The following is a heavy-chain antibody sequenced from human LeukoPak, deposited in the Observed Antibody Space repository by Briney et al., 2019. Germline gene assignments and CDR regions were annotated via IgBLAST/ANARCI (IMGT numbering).Heavy chain of an antibody. CDR1: RGSISSYY. V-gene: IGHV4-59*01. CDR3: ARGGSSSSPNHFDY. D-gene: IGHD6-13*01. Sequence: PSETLSLTCTVSRGSISSYYWSWIRQPPGKGLEWIGYIYYSGGTNYNPSLESRVTISVDPSKSQFSLKLASVSAADTAVYYCARGGSSSSPNHFDYWGQGTLVTVSS. CDR2: IYYSGGT. J-gene: IGHJ4*02.